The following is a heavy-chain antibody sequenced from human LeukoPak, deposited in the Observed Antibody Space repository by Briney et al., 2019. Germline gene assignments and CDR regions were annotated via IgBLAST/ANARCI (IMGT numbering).Heavy chain of an antibody. D-gene: IGHD2-2*01. J-gene: IGHJ6*03. CDR1: GFTFSSYS. V-gene: IGHV3-48*01. Sequence: PGGSLRLSCAASGFTFSSYSMNWVRQAPGKGLEWVSYISSSSSTIYYADSVKGRFTISRDNPKNSLYLQMNSLRAEDTAVYYCAREEYQLLPDYYYMDVWGKGTTVTVSS. CDR3: AREEYQLLPDYYYMDV. CDR2: ISSSSSTI.